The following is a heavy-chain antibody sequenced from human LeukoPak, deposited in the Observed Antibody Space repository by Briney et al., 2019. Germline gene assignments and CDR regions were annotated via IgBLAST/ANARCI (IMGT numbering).Heavy chain of an antibody. CDR3: ARRLGLRWDLQAFDI. J-gene: IGHJ3*02. V-gene: IGHV1-18*01. CDR2: ISAYNGNT. D-gene: IGHD4-23*01. CDR1: GYTFTSYG. Sequence: GASVKVFCKASGYTFTSYGISWVRQAPGQGLEWMGWISAYNGNTNYAQKLQGRVTMTTDTSTSTAYMELGSLRSEDTAVYYCARRLGLRWDLQAFDIWGQGTMVTVSS.